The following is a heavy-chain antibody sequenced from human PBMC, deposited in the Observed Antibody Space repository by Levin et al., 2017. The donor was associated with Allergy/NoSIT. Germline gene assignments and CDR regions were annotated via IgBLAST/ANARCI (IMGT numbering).Heavy chain of an antibody. V-gene: IGHV3-30*18. J-gene: IGHJ4*02. Sequence: PGGSLRLSCAASGFTFSSYGMHWVRQAPGKGLEWVAVISYDGSNKYYADSVKGRFTISRDNSKNTLYLQMNSLRAEDTAVYYCAKGHGNQFYGDYGVHYFDYWGQGTLVTVSS. CDR1: GFTFSSYG. D-gene: IGHD4-17*01. CDR2: ISYDGSNK. CDR3: AKGHGNQFYGDYGVHYFDY.